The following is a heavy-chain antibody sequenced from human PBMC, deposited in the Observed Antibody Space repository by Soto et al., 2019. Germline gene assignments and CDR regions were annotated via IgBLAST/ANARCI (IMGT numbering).Heavy chain of an antibody. J-gene: IGHJ3*02. CDR2: ISSSSSYT. CDR1: GFTFSDYY. D-gene: IGHD2-15*01. Sequence: GGSLRLSCAASGFTFSDYYMSWIRQAPGKGLEWVSYISSSSSYTNYADSVKGRFTISRDNAKNSLYLQMNSLRAEDTAVYYCECANGGNQDAFDIWGQGTMVTVSS. CDR3: ECANGGNQDAFDI. V-gene: IGHV3-11*06.